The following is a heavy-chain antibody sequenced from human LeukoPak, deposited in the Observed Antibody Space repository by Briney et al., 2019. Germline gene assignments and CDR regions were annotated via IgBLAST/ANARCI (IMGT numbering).Heavy chain of an antibody. CDR1: GGTFSSYA. Sequence: ASVEVSCKASGGTFSSYAISWVRQAPGQGLEWMGGIIPIFGTANYAQKFQGRVTITTDESTSTAYMELSSLRSEDTAVYYCAREGYSSGWSPSDYWGQGTLVTVSS. V-gene: IGHV1-69*05. CDR2: IIPIFGTA. CDR3: AREGYSSGWSPSDY. D-gene: IGHD6-19*01. J-gene: IGHJ4*02.